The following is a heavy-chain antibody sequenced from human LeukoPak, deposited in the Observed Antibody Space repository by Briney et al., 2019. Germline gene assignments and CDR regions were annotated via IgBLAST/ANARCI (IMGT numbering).Heavy chain of an antibody. CDR2: ISSSSSYI. Sequence: NSGGSLRLSCAASGFTFSSYSMNWVRQAPGKGLEWVSSISSSSSYIYYADSVKGRFTISRDNAKNSLYLQMNSLRAEDTAVYYCARVAGYYYSGFDYWGQGTLVTVSS. V-gene: IGHV3-21*01. CDR3: ARVAGYYYSGFDY. CDR1: GFTFSSYS. D-gene: IGHD3-22*01. J-gene: IGHJ4*02.